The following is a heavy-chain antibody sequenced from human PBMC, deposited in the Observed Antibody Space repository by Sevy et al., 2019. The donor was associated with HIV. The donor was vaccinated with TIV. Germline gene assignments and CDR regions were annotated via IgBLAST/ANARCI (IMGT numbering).Heavy chain of an antibody. Sequence: ASVKVSYKASGYTFTGYYMHWVRQAPGQGLEWMGRITPNSGGTNYAQKFQGRVTMTRDTSISTAYMELSRLRSDDTAVYYCARGSPHSYDSSGQNDYWGQGTLVTVSS. CDR3: ARGSPHSYDSSGQNDY. V-gene: IGHV1-2*06. CDR1: GYTFTGYY. CDR2: ITPNSGGT. D-gene: IGHD3-22*01. J-gene: IGHJ4*02.